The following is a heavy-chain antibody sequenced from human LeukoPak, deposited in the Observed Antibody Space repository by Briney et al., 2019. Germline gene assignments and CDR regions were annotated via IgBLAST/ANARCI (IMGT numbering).Heavy chain of an antibody. CDR2: INHSGST. CDR1: GGSFSGYY. V-gene: IGHV4-34*01. J-gene: IGHJ6*03. D-gene: IGHD4-17*01. CDR3: ARLTVTGGLYYYYYMDA. Sequence: SGTLSLTCAVYGGSFSGYYWSWIRQPPGKGLEWIGEINHSGSTNYNPSLKSRVTISVDTSKNQFSLKLSSATAADTAVYYCARLTVTGGLYYYYYMDAWGKGTTVTVSS.